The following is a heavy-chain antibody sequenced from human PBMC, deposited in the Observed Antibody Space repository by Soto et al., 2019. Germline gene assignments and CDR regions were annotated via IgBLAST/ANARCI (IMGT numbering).Heavy chain of an antibody. D-gene: IGHD6-19*01. V-gene: IGHV3-23*01. Sequence: GRARRLSCAASGVTFSRYAMSWVRQAPGKGLEWVSAISGSGGSTYYADSVKGRFTISRDNSKNTLYLQMNSLRAEDTAVYYCAKSSSGGRQWLVSSFPFDYWGQGTLVTVSS. CDR1: GVTFSRYA. CDR2: ISGSGGST. CDR3: AKSSSGGRQWLVSSFPFDY. J-gene: IGHJ4*02.